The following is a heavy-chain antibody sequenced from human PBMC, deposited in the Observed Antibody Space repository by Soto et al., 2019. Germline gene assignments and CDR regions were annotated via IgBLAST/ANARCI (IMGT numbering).Heavy chain of an antibody. CDR3: ASDLSGRADV. CDR1: GFTFSSYW. CDR2: MNEDGGTT. D-gene: IGHD3-10*01. V-gene: IGHV3-74*02. Sequence: EVQLVESGGGLVRPGGSLRLSCAASGFTFSSYWMHWVRQAPGKGLVWVSRMNEDGGTTDYADSVQGRFTISRDNAKNTPYLQMNSLRVEDTAVYYCASDLSGRADVWGQGTTVTVSS. J-gene: IGHJ6*02.